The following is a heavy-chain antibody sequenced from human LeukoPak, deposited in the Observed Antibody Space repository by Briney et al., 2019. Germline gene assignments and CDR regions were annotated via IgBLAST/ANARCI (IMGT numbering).Heavy chain of an antibody. J-gene: IGHJ4*02. V-gene: IGHV1-8*01. CDR2: MNPNSGNT. D-gene: IGHD3-16*02. CDR3: ARSVAARESYVWGSYRYIDY. Sequence: ASVKVSCKASGYTFTSYDINWVRQATGQGLEWMGWMNPNSGNTGYAQKFQGRVTMTRNTSISTAYMELSRLRSDDTAVYYCARSVAARESYVWGSYRYIDYWGQGTLVTVSS. CDR1: GYTFTSYD.